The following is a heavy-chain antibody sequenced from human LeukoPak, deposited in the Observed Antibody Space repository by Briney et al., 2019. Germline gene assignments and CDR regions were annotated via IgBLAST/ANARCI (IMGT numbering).Heavy chain of an antibody. CDR2: ISAYNGNT. D-gene: IGHD6-19*01. CDR3: ARGGIAVAGFTRIYYYYYMDV. V-gene: IGHV1-18*01. CDR1: GYTFTSYG. Sequence: GASVKVSCKASGYTFTSYGISWVRQAPGQGLEWMGWISAYNGNTNYAQKLQGRVTMTTDTSTSTAYMELRSLRSDDTAVYYCARGGIAVAGFTRIYYYYYMDVWGKGTTVTVSS. J-gene: IGHJ6*03.